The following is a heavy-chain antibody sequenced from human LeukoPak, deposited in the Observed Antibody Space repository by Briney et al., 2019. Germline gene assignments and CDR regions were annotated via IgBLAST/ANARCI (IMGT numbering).Heavy chain of an antibody. CDR2: INHSGST. J-gene: IGHJ3*02. CDR1: GGSFSGYY. Sequence: SETLSLTCAVYGGSFSGYYWSWIRQPPGKGREGIGEINHSGSTNYNPSLKSRVTISVDTSKNQFSLKLSSVTAADTAVYYCARGTRLLWFGTDAFDIWGQGTMVTVSS. CDR3: ARGTRLLWFGTDAFDI. V-gene: IGHV4-34*01. D-gene: IGHD3-10*01.